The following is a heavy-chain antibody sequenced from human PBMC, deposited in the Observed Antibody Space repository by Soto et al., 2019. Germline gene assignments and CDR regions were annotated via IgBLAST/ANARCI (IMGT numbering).Heavy chain of an antibody. CDR1: GFTFSSYG. J-gene: IGHJ6*02. CDR3: ARDHGGSSAYYYYGMDV. V-gene: IGHV3-33*01. Sequence: VGSLRLSCAASGFTFSSYGMHWVRQAPGKGLEWVAVIWYDGSNKYYADSVKGRFTISRDNSKNTLYLQMNSLRAEDTAVYYCARDHGGSSAYYYYGMDVWGQGTTVTVSS. CDR2: IWYDGSNK. D-gene: IGHD1-26*01.